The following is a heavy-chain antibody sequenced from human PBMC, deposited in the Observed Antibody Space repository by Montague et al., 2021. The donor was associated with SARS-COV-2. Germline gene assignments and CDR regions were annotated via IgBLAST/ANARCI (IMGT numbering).Heavy chain of an antibody. CDR1: GFTFSSYA. CDR3: ASGAGGGYSGSFDY. D-gene: IGHD5-12*01. Sequence: SLRLSCAASGFTFSSYAMHWVRQAPGKGLEWVAVISYDGSNKYYADSVKGRFTISRDNSKNTLYLQMNSLRAEDTAVYYCASGAGGGYSGSFDYWGQGTLVTVSS. CDR2: ISYDGSNK. J-gene: IGHJ4*02. V-gene: IGHV3-30*04.